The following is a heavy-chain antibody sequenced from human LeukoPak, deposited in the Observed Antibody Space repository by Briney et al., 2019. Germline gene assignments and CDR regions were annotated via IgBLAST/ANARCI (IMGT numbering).Heavy chain of an antibody. CDR2: IKQDGSEK. V-gene: IGHV3-7*01. J-gene: IGHJ4*02. Sequence: PGGSLRLSCAASGFTFSSYAMSWVRQAPGKGLEWVANIKQDGSEKYYVDSVKGRFTISRDNAKNSLYLQMNSLRAEDTAVYYCARDLRYPGYWGQGTLVTVSS. CDR1: GFTFSSYA. D-gene: IGHD3-9*01. CDR3: ARDLRYPGY.